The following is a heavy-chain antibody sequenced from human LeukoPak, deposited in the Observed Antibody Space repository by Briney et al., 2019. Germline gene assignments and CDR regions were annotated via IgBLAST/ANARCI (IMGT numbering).Heavy chain of an antibody. D-gene: IGHD5-18*01. CDR2: INHSGST. Sequence: PSETLSLTCTVSGGSISSSSYYWSWIRQPPGKGLEWIGEINHSGSTNYNPSLKSRVTISVDTSKNQFSLKLSSVTAADTAVYYCARGRRYSYGSSTNFDYWGQGTLVTVSS. CDR3: ARGRRYSYGSSTNFDY. V-gene: IGHV4-39*07. CDR1: GGSISSSSYY. J-gene: IGHJ4*02.